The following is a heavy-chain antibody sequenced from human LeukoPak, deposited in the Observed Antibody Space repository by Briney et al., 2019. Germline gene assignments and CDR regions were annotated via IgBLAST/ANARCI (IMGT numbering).Heavy chain of an antibody. Sequence: GESLKISCKGSGYSFTSYWIGWVRQMPGKGLEWMGIIYPGDSDTRYSPSFQGQVTISADKSISTAYLQWSSLKASDTAMYHCARPSHYYGSGSYLYYFDYWGQGTLVTVSS. D-gene: IGHD3-10*01. J-gene: IGHJ4*02. CDR3: ARPSHYYGSGSYLYYFDY. V-gene: IGHV5-51*01. CDR1: GYSFTSYW. CDR2: IYPGDSDT.